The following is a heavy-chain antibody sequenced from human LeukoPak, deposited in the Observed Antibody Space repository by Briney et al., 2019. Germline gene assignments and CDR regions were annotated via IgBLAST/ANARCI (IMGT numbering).Heavy chain of an antibody. V-gene: IGHV3-53*01. D-gene: IGHD2-15*01. J-gene: IGHJ5*02. Sequence: GGSLRLSCAASGFTVSSNYMSWVRQAPGKGLEWASVIYSGGSTYYADSVKGRFTISRDNAKNSLYLQMNSLRAEDTAVYYCARDNCSGGSCYSGFDPWGQGTLVTVSS. CDR3: ARDNCSGGSCYSGFDP. CDR2: IYSGGST. CDR1: GFTVSSNY.